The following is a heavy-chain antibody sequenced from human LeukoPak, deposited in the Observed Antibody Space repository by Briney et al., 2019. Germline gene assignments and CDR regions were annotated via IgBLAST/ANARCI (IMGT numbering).Heavy chain of an antibody. V-gene: IGHV3-49*04. D-gene: IGHD6-19*01. CDR1: GFTFGDYA. CDR3: TRTYSSGWYAFDH. J-gene: IGHJ4*02. Sequence: GGTLTLSCTASGFTFGDYALSWVRQAPGQGLECVGFIRSKAYGGTTEYAASVKGRFTISRDDSKSIAYLQMNSLKTEDTAVYYCTRTYSSGWYAFDHWGQGTLVTVSS. CDR2: IRSKAYGGTT.